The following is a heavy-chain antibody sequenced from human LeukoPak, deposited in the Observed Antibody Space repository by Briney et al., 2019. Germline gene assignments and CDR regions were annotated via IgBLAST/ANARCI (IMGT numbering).Heavy chain of an antibody. CDR2: INPSGGST. CDR3: ARDGWFYYDSSDYSGFDY. Sequence: ASVKVSCKASGYTFTSYYMHWVRQAPGQGLEWMGIINPSGGSTSYAQKFQGRVTMTRDTSTSTVYMELSSLRSGDTAVYYCARDGWFYYDSSDYSGFDYWGQGTLVTVSS. D-gene: IGHD3-22*01. J-gene: IGHJ4*02. CDR1: GYTFTSYY. V-gene: IGHV1-46*01.